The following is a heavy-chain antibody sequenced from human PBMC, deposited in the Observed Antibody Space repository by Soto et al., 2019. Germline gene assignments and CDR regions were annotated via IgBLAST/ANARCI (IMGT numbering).Heavy chain of an antibody. CDR1: GCTFSGSA. CDR3: TRAQYSSGWYSDY. CDR2: IRSKANSYAT. D-gene: IGHD6-19*01. V-gene: IGHV3-73*01. J-gene: IGHJ4*02. Sequence: GGSLRRSCAASGCTFSGSAMHWVRQASGKGLEWVGRIRSKANSYATAYAESVKGRFTISRDDSKNTAYLQMNSLKTEDTAVYYCTRAQYSSGWYSDYWGQGTLVTVSS.